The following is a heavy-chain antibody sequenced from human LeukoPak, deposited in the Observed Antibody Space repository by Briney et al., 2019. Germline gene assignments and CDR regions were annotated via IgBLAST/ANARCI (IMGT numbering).Heavy chain of an antibody. V-gene: IGHV4-59*01. CDR2: IYYSGST. D-gene: IGHD6-13*01. CDR3: ARGSVYTSSWHPY. CDR1: GGSISNSY. Sequence: SETLSLTCTVSGGSISNSYWSWIRQPPGKGPEWIGSIYYSGSTNYNPSLKSRVTISVDTSRNQFSLKLSSVTAADTAVYYCARGSVYTSSWHPYWGQGTLVTVSS. J-gene: IGHJ1*01.